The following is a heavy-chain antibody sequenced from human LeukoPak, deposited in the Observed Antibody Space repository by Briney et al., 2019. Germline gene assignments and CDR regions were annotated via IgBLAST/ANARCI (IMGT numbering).Heavy chain of an antibody. J-gene: IGHJ3*02. CDR3: ARLDGYKWGVAFDI. CDR1: GGSISSYY. D-gene: IGHD5-24*01. Sequence: SETLSLTCTVSGGSISSYYWSWIRQPPGKGLEWIGYIYYSGSTNYNPSLKSRVTISVDTSKNQFSLKLSSVTAADTAVYYCARLDGYKWGVAFDIWGQGTMVTVSS. CDR2: IYYSGST. V-gene: IGHV4-59*01.